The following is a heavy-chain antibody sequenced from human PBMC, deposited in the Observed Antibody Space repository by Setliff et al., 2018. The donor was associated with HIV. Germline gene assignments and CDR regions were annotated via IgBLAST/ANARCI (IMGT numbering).Heavy chain of an antibody. Sequence: SVKVSCKDSGGRFSNYGISWVRQAPGQGLEWMGGLIPIFGTTNYAQMSHGRVTMTADESTSTAYMELSSLRSEDTAVYYCARAVVPTYYDVLTGYVYYMDVWGKGTTVTVSS. J-gene: IGHJ6*03. CDR1: GGRFSNYG. D-gene: IGHD3-9*01. V-gene: IGHV1-69*13. CDR3: ARAVVPTYYDVLTGYVYYMDV. CDR2: LIPIFGTT.